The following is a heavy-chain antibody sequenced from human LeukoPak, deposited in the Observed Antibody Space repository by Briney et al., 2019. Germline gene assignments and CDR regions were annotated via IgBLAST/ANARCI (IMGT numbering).Heavy chain of an antibody. D-gene: IGHD2-21*02. CDR3: ARFAYCGGHCWYYFDY. CDR1: GVSISSYY. CDR2: IYSSGST. Sequence: SETLSLTCTVSGVSISSYYWSWIRQPPGKGLEWIGYIYSSGSTNYNPSLKSRITISVDTSKNQFSLKLSSVTAADTAVYYCARFAYCGGHCWYYFDYWGQGSLVTVSS. V-gene: IGHV4-59*01. J-gene: IGHJ4*02.